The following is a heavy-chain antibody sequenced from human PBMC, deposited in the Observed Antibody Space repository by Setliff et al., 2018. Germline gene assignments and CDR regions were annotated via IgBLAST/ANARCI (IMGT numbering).Heavy chain of an antibody. CDR1: GGSFSTYY. J-gene: IGHJ4*02. D-gene: IGHD2-15*01. CDR3: ASERESASRQTYFDS. V-gene: IGHV4-59*01. Sequence: SETLSLTCAVYGGSFSTYYWSWIRQPPGKGLEWIGYIYYSGSTNCNPSLKSRVTISVDTSKNQFSLILSSVTAADTAVYYCASERESASRQTYFDSWGQGTLVTVSS. CDR2: IYYSGST.